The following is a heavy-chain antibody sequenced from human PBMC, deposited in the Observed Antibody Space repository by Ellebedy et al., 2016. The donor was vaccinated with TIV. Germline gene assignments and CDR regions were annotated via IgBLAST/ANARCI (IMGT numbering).Heavy chain of an antibody. D-gene: IGHD3-10*01. J-gene: IGHJ4*02. CDR2: IDHSGRS. CDR1: GGSISSEHW. V-gene: IGHV4-4*02. Sequence: SETLSLTCAVSGGSISSEHWWTWVRQTPGKGLEWIGEIDHSGRSSYNPSLKTRVTLSVEESKNQFSLTLKSVTAADTAVYYCARVNWFGELGGYLDSWGQGTLVTVSS. CDR3: ARVNWFGELGGYLDS.